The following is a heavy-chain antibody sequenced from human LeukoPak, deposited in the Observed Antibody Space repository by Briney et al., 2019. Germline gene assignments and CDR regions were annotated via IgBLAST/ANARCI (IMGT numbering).Heavy chain of an antibody. Sequence: ASVKVSCKASGYTFTSYGISWVRQAPGQGLEWMGWISAYNGNTNYAQKLQGRVTMTTDISTSTAYMELRSLRSDDTAVYYCARVIVGDEYNWFDPWGQGTLVTVSS. J-gene: IGHJ5*02. D-gene: IGHD1-26*01. CDR1: GYTFTSYG. CDR2: ISAYNGNT. V-gene: IGHV1-18*01. CDR3: ARVIVGDEYNWFDP.